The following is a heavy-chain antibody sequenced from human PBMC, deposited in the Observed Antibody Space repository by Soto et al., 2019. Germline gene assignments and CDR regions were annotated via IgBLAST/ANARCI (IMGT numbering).Heavy chain of an antibody. D-gene: IGHD1-26*01. J-gene: IGHJ6*02. CDR1: GFTFSSYS. CDR2: ISSSSSTI. CDR3: ESGTTLGYYYGMDV. V-gene: IGHV3-48*02. Sequence: QPGGSLRLSCAASGFTFSSYSMNWVRQAPGKGLEWVSYISSSSSTIYYADSVKGRFTISRDNAKNSLYLQMNSLRDEDTAVYYCESGTTLGYYYGMDVWGQGTTVTVS.